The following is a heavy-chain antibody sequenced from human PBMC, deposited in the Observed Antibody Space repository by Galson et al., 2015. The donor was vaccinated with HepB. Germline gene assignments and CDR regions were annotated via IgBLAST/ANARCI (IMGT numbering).Heavy chain of an antibody. CDR1: GGSFSSYA. Sequence: SVKVSCKASGGSFSSYAFNWVRQAPGQRLEWMGRIIPIYGTPNYAQKFQGRVTMTADESTSTAYMELSSLTSEDTAVYYSARDSALVGVGARCTVWGKGTTVTVSS. CDR3: ARDSALVGVGARCTV. V-gene: IGHV1-69*13. CDR2: IIPIYGTP. D-gene: IGHD3-3*01. J-gene: IGHJ6*04.